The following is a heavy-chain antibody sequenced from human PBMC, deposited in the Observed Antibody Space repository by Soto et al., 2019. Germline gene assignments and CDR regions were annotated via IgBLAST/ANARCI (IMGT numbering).Heavy chain of an antibody. Sequence: GGSLRLSCTGSGFTFGDYAMSWSRQAPGKGLEWVGVIRSKAYGGTTDYAASVKGRFTILRDDSKSIAYLQMSSLQTEDTGVYYCTKYTHVSKYSYFGMDVWGHGTTVTVSS. CDR3: TKYTHVSKYSYFGMDV. J-gene: IGHJ6*02. CDR1: GFTFGDYA. V-gene: IGHV3-49*03. CDR2: IRSKAYGGTT. D-gene: IGHD3-3*01.